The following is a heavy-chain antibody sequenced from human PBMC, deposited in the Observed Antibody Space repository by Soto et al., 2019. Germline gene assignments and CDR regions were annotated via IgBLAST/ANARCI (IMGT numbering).Heavy chain of an antibody. CDR2: INHSGST. CDR1: GGSFSGYY. CDR3: ARGFITMVRGVKFYYFDY. V-gene: IGHV4-34*01. D-gene: IGHD3-10*01. J-gene: IGHJ4*02. Sequence: LSLTCAVYGGSFSGYYWSWIRQPPGKGLEWIGEINHSGSTNYNPSLKSRVTISVDTSKNQFSLKLSSVTAADTAVYYCARGFITMVRGVKFYYFDYWGQGTLVTV.